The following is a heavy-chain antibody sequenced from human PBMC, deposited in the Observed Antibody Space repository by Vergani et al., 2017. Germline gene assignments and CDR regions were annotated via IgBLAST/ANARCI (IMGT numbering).Heavy chain of an antibody. J-gene: IGHJ4*02. Sequence: QVQLQQWGAGLLKPSETLSLTCAVYGGSFGGYYWSWIRQPPGKGLEWIGENNHSGSTNYNPSLKSRVTISVDTSKNQFSLKLSSVTAADTAVYYCARGSKQWLVLGWWAPFDYWGQGTLVTVSS. CDR2: NNHSGST. V-gene: IGHV4-34*01. D-gene: IGHD6-19*01. CDR1: GGSFGGYY. CDR3: ARGSKQWLVLGWWAPFDY.